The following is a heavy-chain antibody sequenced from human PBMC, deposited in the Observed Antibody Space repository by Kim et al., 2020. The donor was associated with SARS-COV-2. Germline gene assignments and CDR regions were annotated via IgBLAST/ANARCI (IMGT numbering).Heavy chain of an antibody. J-gene: IGHJ4*02. D-gene: IGHD7-27*01. CDR3: AKDDELGFWH. Sequence: GGSLRLSCAASGFAVSTSYMTWVRQAPGKGLEWVSVIYRGDETNYAASVKGRFTISRDDSKNTLYLQMNSLKPEDAAVYYCAKDDELGFWHWGQGTLVTVSS. CDR2: IYRGDET. CDR1: GFAVSTSY. V-gene: IGHV3-53*05.